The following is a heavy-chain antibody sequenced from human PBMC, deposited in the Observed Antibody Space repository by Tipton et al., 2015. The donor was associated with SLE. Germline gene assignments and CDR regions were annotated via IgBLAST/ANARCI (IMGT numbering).Heavy chain of an antibody. J-gene: IGHJ5*02. V-gene: IGHV4-34*01. CDR1: GVSFSGYY. CDR3: ARAPTVTHAKWFDP. D-gene: IGHD4-17*01. CDR2: INHSGST. Sequence: TLSLTCAVYGVSFSGYYWSWIRQPPGKGLEWIGEINHSGSTNYNPSLKSRVTISVDTSKNQFSLKLSSVTAADTAVYYCARAPTVTHAKWFDPWGQGTLVTVSS.